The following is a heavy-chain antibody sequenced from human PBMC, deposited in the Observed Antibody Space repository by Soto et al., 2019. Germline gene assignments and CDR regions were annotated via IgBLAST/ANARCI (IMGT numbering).Heavy chain of an antibody. CDR2: IFFNGAT. D-gene: IGHD3-10*01. Sequence: PSETLSLTCAVYGGSFSGYDWTWIRQPPGTGLEWIGYIFFNGATYDNPSLQSRLSISIDTSKNQFSLKLRSVTAADSAVYYCARVTTSYYGQGALDYWGQGTRVTVSS. V-gene: IGHV4-34*12. J-gene: IGHJ4*02. CDR1: GGSFSGYD. CDR3: ARVTTSYYGQGALDY.